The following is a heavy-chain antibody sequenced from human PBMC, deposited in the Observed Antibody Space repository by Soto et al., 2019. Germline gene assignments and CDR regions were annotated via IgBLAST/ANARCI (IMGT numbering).Heavy chain of an antibody. CDR2: IIPIFGTA. D-gene: IGHD3-22*01. Sequence: ASVKVSCKASGGTFSSYAISWVRQAPGQGLEWMGGIIPIFGTANYAQKFQGRVTITADESTSSAYMELSSLRSEDTAVYYCARGAERFQGPPHYYDSSGYYNWFDPWGQGTLVTVSS. CDR3: ARGAERFQGPPHYYDSSGYYNWFDP. J-gene: IGHJ5*02. V-gene: IGHV1-69*13. CDR1: GGTFSSYA.